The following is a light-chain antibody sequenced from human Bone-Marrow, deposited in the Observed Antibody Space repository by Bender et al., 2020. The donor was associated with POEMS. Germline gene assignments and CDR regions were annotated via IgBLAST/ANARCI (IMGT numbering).Light chain of an antibody. Sequence: QSVLTQPPSVSGAPGQRVTISCTGSISNIGAGVGVNWYQHLPGTAPKLLIYANINRPSEIPDRFSGSQSGTSASLAITSRQSEEEAAHFCQSYDRGRNGLVFGGGTKLTVL. CDR1: ISNIGAGVG. V-gene: IGLV1-40*01. J-gene: IGLJ3*02. CDR2: ANI. CDR3: QSYDRGRNGLV.